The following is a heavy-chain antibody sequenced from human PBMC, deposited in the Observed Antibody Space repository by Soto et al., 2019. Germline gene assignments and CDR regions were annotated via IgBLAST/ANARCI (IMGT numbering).Heavy chain of an antibody. CDR3: ARLWRTYYDILTGYQNAYYFDY. D-gene: IGHD3-9*01. Sequence: SETLSLTCTVSGGSISSYYWSWIRQPPGKGLEWIGYIYYSGSTNYNPSLKSRVTISVDTSKNQFSLKLSSVTAADTAVYYCARLWRTYYDILTGYQNAYYFDYWGQGTLVTVSS. CDR1: GGSISSYY. V-gene: IGHV4-59*01. CDR2: IYYSGST. J-gene: IGHJ4*02.